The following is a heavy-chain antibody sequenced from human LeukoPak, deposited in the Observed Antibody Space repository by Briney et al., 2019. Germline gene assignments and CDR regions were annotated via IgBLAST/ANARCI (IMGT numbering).Heavy chain of an antibody. J-gene: IGHJ4*02. CDR3: ARIRGATMREHYDDY. Sequence: HTGGSLRLSCAASGFNFSSYEMNWVRQAPGKGLERISYITSSGNITYYADSVKGRFTISRDNAKNSLFLQMNSLRAEDTAVYYCARIRGATMREHYDDYWGQGTLVTVSS. D-gene: IGHD5-24*01. CDR1: GFNFSSYE. CDR2: ITSSGNIT. V-gene: IGHV3-48*03.